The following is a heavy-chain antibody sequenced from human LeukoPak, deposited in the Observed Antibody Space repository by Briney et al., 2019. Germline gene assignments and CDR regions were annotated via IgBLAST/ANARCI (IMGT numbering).Heavy chain of an antibody. CDR2: ISSSSSYI. V-gene: IGHV3-21*01. CDR3: ARVDDNWYAFDI. CDR1: GFTFSSYS. Sequence: GGSLRLSCAASGFTFSSYSMNWVRQAPGKGLEWVSSISSSSSYIYYADSVKGRFTISRDNAKNSLYLQMNSLRAEDTAVYYCARVDDNWYAFDIWGQGTMVTVSS. D-gene: IGHD3-9*01. J-gene: IGHJ3*02.